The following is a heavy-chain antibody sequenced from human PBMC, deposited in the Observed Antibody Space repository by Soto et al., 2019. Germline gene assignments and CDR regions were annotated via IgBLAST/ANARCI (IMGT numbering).Heavy chain of an antibody. J-gene: IGHJ3*02. V-gene: IGHV1-3*01. CDR2: INAGNGNT. CDR1: GYTFTTYA. CDR3: ASDLCYGGTGYDDAFDI. Sequence: ASVKVSCKASGYTFTTYAMHWVRQAPGQRLEWMGWINAGNGNTRYSQKFQGRVTITRDTSASTAYMELSSLRSEDTALYYCASDLCYGGTGYDDAFDIWGQRTMVTVSS. D-gene: IGHD2-15*01.